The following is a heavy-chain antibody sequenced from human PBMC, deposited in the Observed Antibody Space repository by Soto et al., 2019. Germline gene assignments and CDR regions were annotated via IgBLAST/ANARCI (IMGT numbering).Heavy chain of an antibody. CDR2: IHHSGST. CDR3: ARDKAVAGTPTY. Sequence: QAQLQESGPGLVKPSGTLSLTCAVSGGSISSSNWWSWVRQPPGKGLEWIGEIHHSGSTNYNPSLKSRVTISVDKSKNQFSLNLSSVTAADTAMYYCARDKAVAGTPTYWGQGTLVTVSS. D-gene: IGHD6-19*01. J-gene: IGHJ4*02. CDR1: GGSISSSNW. V-gene: IGHV4-4*02.